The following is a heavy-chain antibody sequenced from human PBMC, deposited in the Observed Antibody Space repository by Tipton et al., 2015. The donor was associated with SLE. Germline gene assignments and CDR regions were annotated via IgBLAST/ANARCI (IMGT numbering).Heavy chain of an antibody. CDR1: GGSFSSDTYL. D-gene: IGHD4-23*01. CDR2: ITYRGST. V-gene: IGHV4-39*07. J-gene: IGHJ4*02. CDR3: ARLLTTEWELPEYFDY. Sequence: TLSFTCTVSGGSFSSDTYLWGWIRQPPGKGLEWIGIITYRGSTFYNASLKSRVTISLDTSQNRFSLKVRPVTAADTAVFYCARLLTTEWELPEYFDYWGRGTLVTVST.